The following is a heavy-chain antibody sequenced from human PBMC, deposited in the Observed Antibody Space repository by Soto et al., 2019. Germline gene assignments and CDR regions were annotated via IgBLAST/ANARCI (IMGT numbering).Heavy chain of an antibody. CDR1: GYTFTGYY. CDR3: ARGSELQLWFGYYYYYGMDV. CDR2: INPNSGGT. V-gene: IGHV1-2*04. D-gene: IGHD5-18*01. J-gene: IGHJ6*02. Sequence: ASVKVSCKASGYTFTGYYMHWVRQAPGQGLEWMGWINPNSGGTNYAQKFQGWVTMTRDTSISTAYMELSRLRSDDTAVYYCARGSELQLWFGYYYYYGMDVWGQGTTVPV.